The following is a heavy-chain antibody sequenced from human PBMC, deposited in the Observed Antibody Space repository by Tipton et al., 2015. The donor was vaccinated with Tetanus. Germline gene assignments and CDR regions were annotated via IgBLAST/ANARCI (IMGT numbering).Heavy chain of an antibody. Sequence: SLRLSCAASGFTFGSYAMTWVRQAPGKGLEWVAVIWDDGRNIQYAASVKGRFSISRDNSNNTLYLQMNSVRAEDTAVYYCARDIVSGLHVFDCGGGGALVTVSS. CDR2: IWDDGRNI. D-gene: IGHD2-15*01. CDR3: ARDIVSGLHVFDC. V-gene: IGHV3-33*01. J-gene: IGHJ4*02. CDR1: GFTFGSYA.